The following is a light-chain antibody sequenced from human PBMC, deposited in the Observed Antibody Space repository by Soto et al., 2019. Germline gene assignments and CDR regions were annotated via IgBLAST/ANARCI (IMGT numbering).Light chain of an antibody. CDR3: QQYGTPRSVT. J-gene: IGKJ5*01. Sequence: ELVLTQNPGTRALSPRGEATRGRSAIQSVDSNYLAWYQQKAGQTPRLIIYGATGRADGIPHRFSGSGFGTDFTLTISKVEPEDFAVYYSQQYGTPRSVTFGQGTRLEIK. CDR2: GAT. CDR1: QSVDSNY. V-gene: IGKV3-20*01.